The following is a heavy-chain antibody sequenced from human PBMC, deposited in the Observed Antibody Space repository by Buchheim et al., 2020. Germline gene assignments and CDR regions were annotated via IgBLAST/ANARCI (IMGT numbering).Heavy chain of an antibody. CDR2: INHSGST. J-gene: IGHJ4*02. CDR1: GGSFSGYY. CDR3: ARGSIGPGIAAAGTGYFDY. V-gene: IGHV4-34*01. D-gene: IGHD6-13*01. Sequence: QVQLQQWGAGLLKPSETLSLTCAVYGGSFSGYYWSWIRQPPGKGLEWIGEINHSGSTNYNPSLKSRVTISVDTSKNPFYLTLSSVTAADTAVYYCARGSIGPGIAAAGTGYFDYWGQGTL.